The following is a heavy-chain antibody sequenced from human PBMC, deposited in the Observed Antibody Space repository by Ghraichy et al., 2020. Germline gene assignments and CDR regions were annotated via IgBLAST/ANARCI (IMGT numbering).Heavy chain of an antibody. V-gene: IGHV3-23*01. J-gene: IGHJ6*02. Sequence: GGSLRLSCAASGFTFSSYVLSWVRQAPGKGLEWVAAISGSGGSTYYPEPVSGRFTISRENSKNTHYLQMNSLRVEDTAVYFCAKGIAAGTSTISYYYNGMAVWGQGTTVTVSS. CDR2: ISGSGGST. CDR3: AKGIAAGTSTISYYYNGMAV. CDR1: GFTFSSYV. D-gene: IGHD6-13*01.